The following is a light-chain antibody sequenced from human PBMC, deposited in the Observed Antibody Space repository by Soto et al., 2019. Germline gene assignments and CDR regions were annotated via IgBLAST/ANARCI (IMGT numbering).Light chain of an antibody. CDR1: QSVRSN. V-gene: IGKV3-15*01. Sequence: ERVMTQSPVTLSVSPGEGVTLSCRASQSVRSNFAWYQQKPGQAPSLLIYGAFSRATGIPARFSGTGSGTEFALTISSLQSEDFAPYYCQQYNDWPLTFGQGTKVDIK. J-gene: IGKJ1*01. CDR2: GAF. CDR3: QQYNDWPLT.